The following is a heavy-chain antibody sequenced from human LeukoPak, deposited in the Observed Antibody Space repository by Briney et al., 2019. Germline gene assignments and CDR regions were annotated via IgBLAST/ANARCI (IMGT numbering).Heavy chain of an antibody. V-gene: IGHV3-30-3*01. J-gene: IGHJ3*02. CDR2: ISYDGNNN. Sequence: PGGSLRLSCAASGFTFSTYSMHWVRQAPGKGLEWVAVISYDGNNNYYADSVKGRFIISRDNSKNTLYLQMNSLRAEDTALYYCTRDRARSMIRAPNDAFDIWGQGTMVTVSS. CDR1: GFTFSTYS. D-gene: IGHD3-10*01. CDR3: TRDRARSMIRAPNDAFDI.